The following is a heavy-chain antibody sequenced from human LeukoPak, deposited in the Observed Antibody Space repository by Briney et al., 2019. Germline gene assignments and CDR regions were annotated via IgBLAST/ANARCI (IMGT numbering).Heavy chain of an antibody. Sequence: SAGSLRLSCAASGFTFSSYAMSWVRKAPGKGMEWVSAISGSGGSTYYTDSVKGRFTISRDNSKNKLYLQMSRLRAEDTAVYYCAKDLLSPYYYYGMDVWGQGTTITVSS. V-gene: IGHV3-23*01. CDR2: ISGSGGST. J-gene: IGHJ6*02. CDR1: GFTFSSYA. D-gene: IGHD2/OR15-2a*01. CDR3: AKDLLSPYYYYGMDV.